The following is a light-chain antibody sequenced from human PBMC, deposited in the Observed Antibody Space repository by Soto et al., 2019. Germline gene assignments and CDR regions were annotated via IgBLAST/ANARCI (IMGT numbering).Light chain of an antibody. CDR3: AAWDDSLSALYV. V-gene: IGLV1-47*02. J-gene: IGLJ1*01. CDR2: SNN. Sequence: QSALTQPPSASGTPGQRVTISCSGSSSNIGSNYVYWYQQLPGTAPKLLIYSNNQRPSGVPDRFSGSKSGTSASLAISGLRSEDEADYYCAAWDDSLSALYVFGTGTKVT. CDR1: SSNIGSNY.